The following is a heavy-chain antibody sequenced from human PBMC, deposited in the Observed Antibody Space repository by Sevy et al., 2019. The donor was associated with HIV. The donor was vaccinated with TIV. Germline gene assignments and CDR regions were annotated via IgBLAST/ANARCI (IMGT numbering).Heavy chain of an antibody. Sequence: ASVKVSCKVSGYTLTELSMHWVRQAPGKGLEWMGGFDPEDGETIYAQKFQGRVTMTEDTSTDTAYMELSGLRSEDTAVYYCATDPRIAAAGTHFDYWGQGTLVTVSS. D-gene: IGHD6-13*01. V-gene: IGHV1-24*01. CDR1: GYTLTELS. CDR3: ATDPRIAAAGTHFDY. CDR2: FDPEDGET. J-gene: IGHJ4*02.